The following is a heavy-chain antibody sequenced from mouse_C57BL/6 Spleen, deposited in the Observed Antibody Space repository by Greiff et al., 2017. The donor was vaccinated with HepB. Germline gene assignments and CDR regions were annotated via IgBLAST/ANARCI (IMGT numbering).Heavy chain of an antibody. CDR1: GFNIKDDY. CDR2: IDPENGDT. V-gene: IGHV14-4*01. D-gene: IGHD4-1*01. J-gene: IGHJ2*01. CDR3: TTTGTPFDY. Sequence: EVQLQQSGAELVRPGASVKLSCTASGFNIKDDYMHWVKQRPEQGLEWIGWIDPENGDTEYASKFQGKATITADTSSNTAYLQLSSLTSEDTAVYYCTTTGTPFDYWGQGTTLTVSS.